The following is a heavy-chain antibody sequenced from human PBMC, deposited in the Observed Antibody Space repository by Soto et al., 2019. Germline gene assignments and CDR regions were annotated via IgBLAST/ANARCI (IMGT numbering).Heavy chain of an antibody. J-gene: IGHJ4*02. D-gene: IGHD6-25*01. CDR1: GGSVSSGSYY. CDR2: IYYSGST. CDR3: ARANLAAYFDY. V-gene: IGHV4-61*01. Sequence: SSETLSLTCTVSGGSVSSGSYYWSWIRQPPGKGLEWIGYIYYSGSTNYNPSLKGRVTISVDTSKNQFSLKLSSVTAADTAVYYCARANLAAYFDYWGQGTLVTVSS.